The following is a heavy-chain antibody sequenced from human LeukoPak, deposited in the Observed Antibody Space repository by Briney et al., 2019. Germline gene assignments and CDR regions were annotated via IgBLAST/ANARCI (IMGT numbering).Heavy chain of an antibody. CDR3: AKDFADSSGWYK. V-gene: IGHV3-9*01. J-gene: IGHJ4*02. D-gene: IGHD6-19*01. CDR2: ISWNSGSI. CDR1: GFTFDDYA. Sequence: GGSLRLSCAASGFTFDDYAMHWVRQAPGKGLEWVSGISWNSGSIGYADSVKGRFTISRDNAKNSLYLQMNSLRAEDTALYYCAKDFADSSGWYKWGQGTLVTVSS.